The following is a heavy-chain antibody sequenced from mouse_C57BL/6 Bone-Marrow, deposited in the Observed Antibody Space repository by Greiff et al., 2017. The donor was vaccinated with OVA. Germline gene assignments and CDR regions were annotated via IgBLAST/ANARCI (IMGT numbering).Heavy chain of an antibody. D-gene: IGHD1-1*01. CDR2: IDPSDSYT. J-gene: IGHJ4*01. CDR3: ARRNSYYGSSLYAMDY. CDR1: GYTFTSYW. V-gene: IGHV1-59*01. Sequence: VQLQQPGAELVRPGTSVKLSCKASGYTFTSYWMHWVKQRPGQGLEWIGVIDPSDSYTNYNQKFKGKATLTVDTSSSTAYMQLSSLTSEDSAVYYCARRNSYYGSSLYAMDYWGQGTSVTVSS.